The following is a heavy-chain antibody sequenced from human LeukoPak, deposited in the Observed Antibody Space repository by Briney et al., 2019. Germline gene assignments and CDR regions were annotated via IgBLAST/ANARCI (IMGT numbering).Heavy chain of an antibody. V-gene: IGHV3-48*03. J-gene: IGHJ4*02. CDR2: ISSSGSTI. CDR1: GFTFSSYE. CDR3: AKAGGVYYDSSGYYGYYFDY. D-gene: IGHD3-22*01. Sequence: GGSLRLSCAASGFTFSSYEMNWVRQAPGKGLEWVSYISSSGSTIYYADSVKGRFTISRDNAKNSLYLQMNSLRAEDTAVYYCAKAGGVYYDSSGYYGYYFDYWGQGTLVTVSS.